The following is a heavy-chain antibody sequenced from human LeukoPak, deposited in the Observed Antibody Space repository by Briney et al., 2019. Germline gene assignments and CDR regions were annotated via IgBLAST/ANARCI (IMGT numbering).Heavy chain of an antibody. V-gene: IGHV4-59*08. D-gene: IGHD2-15*01. CDR2: IHSSGST. CDR1: GGSVRNYY. J-gene: IGHJ4*02. Sequence: KASETLSLTCTVSGGSVRNYYWSWIRQSPRKGLEWIAYIHSSGSTNYNPSLKSRVTISVDTSEDQFSLQLNSVTAADTAVYFCARHAWVVAVHTGQTLYYFDSWSQGTLVTVSS. CDR3: ARHAWVVAVHTGQTLYYFDS.